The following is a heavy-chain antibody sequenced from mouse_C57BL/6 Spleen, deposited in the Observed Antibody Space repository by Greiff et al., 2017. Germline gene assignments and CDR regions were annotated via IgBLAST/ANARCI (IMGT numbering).Heavy chain of an antibody. Sequence: QVQLQQPGTELVKPGASVKLSCKASGYTFTSYWMNWVKQRPGQGLEWLGHINPSNGGTNYNEKCKSKATLTVDKSSSTAYMQLSRLTSEDSAVYYCARSTTVDAMDDWGQETSVTVSS. CDR1: GYTFTSYW. CDR3: ARSTTVDAMDD. J-gene: IGHJ4*01. CDR2: INPSNGGT. V-gene: IGHV1-53*01. D-gene: IGHD1-1*01.